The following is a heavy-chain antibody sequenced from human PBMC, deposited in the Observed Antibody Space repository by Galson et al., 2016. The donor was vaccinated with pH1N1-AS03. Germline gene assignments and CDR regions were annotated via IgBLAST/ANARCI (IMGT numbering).Heavy chain of an antibody. CDR2: ISITSTYT. Sequence: SLRLSCAASGFTLSDYYMSWIRQAPGQGLEWISFISITSTYTNYADSVKGRFTISRDNAKNSLLLQMNSLRAEDTAVYYCARSGDYYDSSGYYWGQQYYFDYWGRGTLVTVSS. D-gene: IGHD3-22*01. CDR3: ARSGDYYDSSGYYWGQQYYFDY. J-gene: IGHJ4*02. CDR1: GFTLSDYY. V-gene: IGHV3-11*06.